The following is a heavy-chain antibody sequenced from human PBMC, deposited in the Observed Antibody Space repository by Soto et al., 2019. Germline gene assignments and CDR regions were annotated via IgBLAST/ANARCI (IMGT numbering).Heavy chain of an antibody. CDR2: MKPDGSEM. Sequence: GGSLRLSCAASGFIFYNSWLSWVRQPPGKGLEWVANMKPDGSEMAYVDSVKGRFTISRDNAKNSLYLQMNSLRVEDTAVYYCVRDRGFSSFDYWGQGTPVTVSS. CDR3: VRDRGFSSFDY. V-gene: IGHV3-7*03. J-gene: IGHJ4*02. CDR1: GFIFYNSW.